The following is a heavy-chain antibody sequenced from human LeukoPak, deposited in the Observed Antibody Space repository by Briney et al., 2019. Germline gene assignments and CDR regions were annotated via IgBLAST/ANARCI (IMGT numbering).Heavy chain of an antibody. CDR1: GGSISSRSHY. J-gene: IGHJ4*02. CDR2: IYYSGTT. CDR3: ARRNDYDFWSGNQYYFDY. D-gene: IGHD3-3*01. V-gene: IGHV4-39*01. Sequence: SETLSLTCSVSGGSISSRSHYWGWIRQSPGKGLEWIGSIYYSGTTFYNPSLQSRVSISVDTSRNEFSLRLNSVTAADTAVYYCARRNDYDFWSGNQYYFDYWGLGTLVTVSS.